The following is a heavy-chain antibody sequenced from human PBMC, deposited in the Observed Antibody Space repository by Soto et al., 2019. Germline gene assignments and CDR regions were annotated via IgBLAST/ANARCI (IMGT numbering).Heavy chain of an antibody. D-gene: IGHD3-22*01. Sequence: GGSLRLSCAASGFTFSSYGMHWVRQAPGKGLEWVAVIWYDGSNKYYADSVKGRFTISRDNSKNTLYLQMNSLRAEDTAVYYCARDQSDSSGYYFPDAFDIWGQGTMVTVSS. CDR3: ARDQSDSSGYYFPDAFDI. J-gene: IGHJ3*02. CDR2: IWYDGSNK. CDR1: GFTFSSYG. V-gene: IGHV3-33*01.